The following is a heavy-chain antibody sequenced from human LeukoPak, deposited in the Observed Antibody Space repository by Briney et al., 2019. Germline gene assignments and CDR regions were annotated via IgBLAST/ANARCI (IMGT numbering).Heavy chain of an antibody. V-gene: IGHV5-10-1*01. Sequence: GESLKISCKGSGYSFTSYWISWVRQMPGKGLEWMGRIDPSDSYTNYSPSFQGHVTISADKSISTAYLQWGSLKASDTAMYYCARTGIFGVPMGLLWGWFDPWGQGTLVTVSS. CDR3: ARTGIFGVPMGLLWGWFDP. CDR1: GYSFTSYW. J-gene: IGHJ5*02. D-gene: IGHD3-3*01. CDR2: IDPSDSYT.